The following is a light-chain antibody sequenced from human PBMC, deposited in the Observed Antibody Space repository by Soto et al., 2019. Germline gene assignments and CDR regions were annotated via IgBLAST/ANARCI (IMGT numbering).Light chain of an antibody. Sequence: QSALTQPASVSGSPGQSITISCTGTSSDVGNYNLVSWYQQHPGTAPKLMIYEGIKRPSGVSNRFSGSKSGNTASLTISGLQAEDEADYYCSSYACCCTFNEVFGGGTKLTVL. J-gene: IGLJ3*02. CDR3: SSYACCCTFNEV. V-gene: IGLV2-23*03. CDR2: EGI. CDR1: SSDVGNYNL.